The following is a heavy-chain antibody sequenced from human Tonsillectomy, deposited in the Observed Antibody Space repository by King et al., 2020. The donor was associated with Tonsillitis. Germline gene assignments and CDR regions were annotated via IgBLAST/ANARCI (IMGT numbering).Heavy chain of an antibody. J-gene: IGHJ6*03. CDR3: ARDPNDYGDYDQLGDYFYYYYMDV. D-gene: IGHD4-17*01. CDR1: GFTFSSYA. V-gene: IGHV3-30*01. CDR2: ISYDGSSK. Sequence: VQLVESGGGVVQPGSSLRLSCAASGFTFSSYAVHWVRQAPGKGLEWVAVISYDGSSKYYADSVKGRFTISRDNSKNTLFLQMNSLRAEDTAVYYCARDPNDYGDYDQLGDYFYYYYMDVWGKGTTVTVSS.